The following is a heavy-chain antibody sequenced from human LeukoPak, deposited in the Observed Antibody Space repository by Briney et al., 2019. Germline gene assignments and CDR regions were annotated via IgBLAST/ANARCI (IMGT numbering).Heavy chain of an antibody. CDR3: ASTVFGVTYNWFDP. Sequence: PSQTLSLTCTVSGASISSGSYFWSWVRQPAGEALEWIGRFHTSGGTNYNPSLESRVTISVDTSKNQFSLKLTSVTAADTAVYYCASTVFGVTYNWFDPWGQGTLVTVSS. CDR2: FHTSGGT. J-gene: IGHJ5*02. CDR1: GASISSGSYF. V-gene: IGHV4-61*02. D-gene: IGHD3-3*01.